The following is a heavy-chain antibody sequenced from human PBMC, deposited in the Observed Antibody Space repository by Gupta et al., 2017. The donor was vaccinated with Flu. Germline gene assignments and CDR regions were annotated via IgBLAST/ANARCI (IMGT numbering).Heavy chain of an antibody. CDR3: ARVVASYYSGSYYSHWFDP. CDR2: IYYSGST. Sequence: QVQLQESGPGLVKPSQTLSLTCTVSGGSISSTSYYWSWIRQHPGKGLEWIGYIYYSGSTYYNPSLKSRVTISVDTSKNQFSLILSSVTAADTAVYYCARVVASYYSGSYYSHWFDPWGQGTLVTVSS. D-gene: IGHD1-26*01. J-gene: IGHJ5*02. V-gene: IGHV4-31*03. CDR1: GGSISSTSYY.